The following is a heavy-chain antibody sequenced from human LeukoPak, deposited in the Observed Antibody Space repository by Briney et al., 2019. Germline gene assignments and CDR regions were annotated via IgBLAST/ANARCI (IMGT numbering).Heavy chain of an antibody. Sequence: SETLSLTCTVSGYSISSGYYWGWIRQPPGKGLEWIGEINHSGSTNYNPSLKSRVTISVDTSKNQFSLKLSSVTAADTAMYYCAKEAGGLFDPWGQGTLVTVSS. D-gene: IGHD1-26*01. V-gene: IGHV4-38-2*02. CDR2: INHSGST. CDR1: GYSISSGYY. J-gene: IGHJ5*02. CDR3: AKEAGGLFDP.